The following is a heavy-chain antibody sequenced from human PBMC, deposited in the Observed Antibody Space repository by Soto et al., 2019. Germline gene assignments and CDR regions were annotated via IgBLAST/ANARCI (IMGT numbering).Heavy chain of an antibody. CDR2: ISGSGGST. CDR1: GFTFSDYA. V-gene: IGHV3-23*01. J-gene: IGHJ6*02. Sequence: GGSLRLSCVASGFTFSDYAMAWVRQSPGKGLEWVSSISGSGGSTYYADSVKGRFTISRDNSKNTVFLQMNSLRAEDTAVYYCAKDHGMDVWGQGATVTVSS. CDR3: AKDHGMDV.